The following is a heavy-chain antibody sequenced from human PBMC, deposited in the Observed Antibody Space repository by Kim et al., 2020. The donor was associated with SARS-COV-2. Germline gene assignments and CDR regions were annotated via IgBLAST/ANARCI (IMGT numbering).Heavy chain of an antibody. Sequence: WYNDYEVSVTSRITINSDTSKNQFSLQLNSVTPEDTAVYYCARDCLGMGYWGQGTLVTVSS. D-gene: IGHD7-27*01. CDR3: ARDCLGMGY. CDR2: WYN. V-gene: IGHV6-1*01. J-gene: IGHJ4*02.